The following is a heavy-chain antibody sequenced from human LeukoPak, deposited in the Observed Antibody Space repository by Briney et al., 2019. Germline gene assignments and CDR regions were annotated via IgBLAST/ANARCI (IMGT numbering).Heavy chain of an antibody. CDR3: AKSGGSGLIDY. CDR1: GASISSNNYY. V-gene: IGHV4-39*01. CDR2: IYSSGNT. J-gene: IGHJ4*02. D-gene: IGHD1-26*01. Sequence: SETLSLTCTVSGASISSNNYYWGRVRQPPGKGLEWIGNIYSSGNTYYNASLKSQVTIYIDTSKNQFSLNLSSVTAADTAVYYCAKSGGSGLIDYWGQGTLVTVSS.